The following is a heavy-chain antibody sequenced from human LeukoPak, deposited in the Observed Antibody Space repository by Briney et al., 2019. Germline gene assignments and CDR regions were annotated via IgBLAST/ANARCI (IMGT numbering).Heavy chain of an antibody. CDR2: ISAYNGNT. CDR3: ARDLLWDIVVVPAAILDY. D-gene: IGHD2-2*01. Sequence: GASVKVSCKASGYTFTSYGISWVRQAPGQGLEWMGWISAYNGNTNYAQKLQGRVTMTTDTSTSTAYMELRSLRSDDTAVYYCARDLLWDIVVVPAAILDYWGQGTLVTVSS. CDR1: GYTFTSYG. J-gene: IGHJ4*02. V-gene: IGHV1-18*01.